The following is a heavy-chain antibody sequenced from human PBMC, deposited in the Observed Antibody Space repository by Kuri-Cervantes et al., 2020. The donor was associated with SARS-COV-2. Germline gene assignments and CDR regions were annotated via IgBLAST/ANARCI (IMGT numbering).Heavy chain of an antibody. CDR1: GDSFSSYS. J-gene: IGHJ6*03. D-gene: IGHD3-22*01. CDR3: ALGYWGSGYPRYYYYMDV. Sequence: SVKVSCKASGDSFSSYSFNWVRQALGQGLEWMGGIIPMFGTADYAQKFQGRVTITADESTSTAYMELSSLRSEDTAVYYCALGYWGSGYPRYYYYMDVWGKGTTVTVSS. CDR2: IIPMFGTA. V-gene: IGHV1-69*13.